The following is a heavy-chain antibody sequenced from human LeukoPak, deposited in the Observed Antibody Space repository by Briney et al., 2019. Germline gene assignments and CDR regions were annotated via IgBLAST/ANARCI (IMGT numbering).Heavy chain of an antibody. V-gene: IGHV1-2*02. Sequence: ASVKVSCKASGYTFTGYYMHWVRQAPGQGLEWMGWINPNSGGTNYAQKFQGKVTMTRDTSISTAYMELSRLRSDDTAVYYCATFWGGPTYFDYWGQGTLVTVSS. CDR2: INPNSGGT. D-gene: IGHD3-3*01. J-gene: IGHJ4*02. CDR1: GYTFTGYY. CDR3: ATFWGGPTYFDY.